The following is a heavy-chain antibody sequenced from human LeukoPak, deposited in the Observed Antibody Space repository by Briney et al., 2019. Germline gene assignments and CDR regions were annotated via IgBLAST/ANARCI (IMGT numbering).Heavy chain of an antibody. D-gene: IGHD3-10*01. CDR1: GFTFDDYG. J-gene: IGHJ4*02. V-gene: IGHV3-7*01. CDR3: AKDTGNYFTNYYFDY. Sequence: GGSLRLSCAASGFTFDDYGMSWVRQAPGKGLEWVANIKQDGSEKYYVDSVNGRFTISRDNARNSLYLQMNSLRAEDTAVYYCAKDTGNYFTNYYFDYWGQGTLVTVSS. CDR2: IKQDGSEK.